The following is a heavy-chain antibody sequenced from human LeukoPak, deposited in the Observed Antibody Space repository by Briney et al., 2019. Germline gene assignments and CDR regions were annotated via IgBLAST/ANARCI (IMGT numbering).Heavy chain of an antibody. CDR1: GYTFTSYY. J-gene: IGHJ4*02. CDR2: INPSGGST. V-gene: IGHV1-46*03. D-gene: IGHD3-22*01. CDR3: ARDRLPNYYDSSGSFDY. Sequence: ASVKVSCKASGYTFTSYYMHWVRQAPGQGLEWMGIINPSGGSTSYAQKFQGRVTMTRDTSTSTVYMELSSLRSEDTAVYYCARDRLPNYYDSSGSFDYWGQGTLVTVSS.